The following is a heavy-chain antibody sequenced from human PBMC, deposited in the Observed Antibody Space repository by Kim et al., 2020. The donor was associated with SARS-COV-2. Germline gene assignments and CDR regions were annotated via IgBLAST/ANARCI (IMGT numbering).Heavy chain of an antibody. D-gene: IGHD6-19*01. Sequence: GGSLRLSCAASGFTVSSNYMSWVRQAPGKGLEWVSVIYSGGSTYYADSVKGRFTISRDNSKNTLYLQMNSLRAEDTAVYYCARDRAGRQYYGMDVWGQGTTVTVSS. J-gene: IGHJ6*02. V-gene: IGHV3-53*01. CDR1: GFTVSSNY. CDR3: ARDRAGRQYYGMDV. CDR2: IYSGGST.